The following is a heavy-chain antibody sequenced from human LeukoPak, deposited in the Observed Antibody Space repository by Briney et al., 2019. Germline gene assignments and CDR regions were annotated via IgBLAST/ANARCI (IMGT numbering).Heavy chain of an antibody. J-gene: IGHJ3*02. CDR2: ISPDGSDT. CDR3: ARPLKPLYYYDSSGYYKPDAFDI. D-gene: IGHD3-22*01. V-gene: IGHV5-51*01. Sequence: GESLKISCKGSGYSFTSYWIGWVRQMPGKGLEWMGIISPDGSDTRDSPSFQGQVTISADKSISTAYLQWSSLKASDTAMYYCARPLKPLYYYDSSGYYKPDAFDIWGQGTMVTVSS. CDR1: GYSFTSYW.